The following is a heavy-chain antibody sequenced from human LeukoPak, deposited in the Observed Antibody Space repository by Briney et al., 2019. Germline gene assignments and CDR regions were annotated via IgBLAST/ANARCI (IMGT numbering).Heavy chain of an antibody. Sequence: ASVKVSCTASGYAFTSYDINWVRQATGQGLEWMGWMNPNSGNTGYAQKFQGRVTMTRNTSISTAYMELSSLRSEDTAVYYCARELPAGHDFWSGHYYYGMDVWGQGTTVTVSS. V-gene: IGHV1-8*01. CDR1: GYAFTSYD. CDR2: MNPNSGNT. D-gene: IGHD3-3*01. CDR3: ARELPAGHDFWSGHYYYGMDV. J-gene: IGHJ6*02.